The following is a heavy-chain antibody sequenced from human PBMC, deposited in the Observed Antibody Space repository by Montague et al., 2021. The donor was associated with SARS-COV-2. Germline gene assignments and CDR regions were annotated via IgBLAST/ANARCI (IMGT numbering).Heavy chain of an antibody. CDR1: GGSISSGSYY. CDR2: IYTSGTT. J-gene: IGHJ4*02. Sequence: TLSLTCTVSGGSISSGSYYRSWIRQPAGKGLEWIGRIYTSGTTDYXFSLKSRVTISVDTSKNQFSLKLTSVTAADTAVYYCARAHSGSWAHLDNWGQGSLVTVSS. D-gene: IGHD5-12*01. CDR3: ARAHSGSWAHLDN. V-gene: IGHV4-61*02.